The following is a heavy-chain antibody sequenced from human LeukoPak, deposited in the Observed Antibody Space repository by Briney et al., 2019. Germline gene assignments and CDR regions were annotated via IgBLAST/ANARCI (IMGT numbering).Heavy chain of an antibody. J-gene: IGHJ6*02. CDR2: ISINIIYM. Sequence: GGSLRLSCAASGFTFSSYSMNLVRQAPGNALEWVSSISINIIYMYYVDSVNGQFTIYRDNAKNSLYLQMNSLRAEDTAVYYCARDPSLRYFDWLLLSHYYYYGMDVWGQGTTVTVSS. V-gene: IGHV3-21*01. D-gene: IGHD3-9*01. CDR3: ARDPSLRYFDWLLLSHYYYYGMDV. CDR1: GFTFSSYS.